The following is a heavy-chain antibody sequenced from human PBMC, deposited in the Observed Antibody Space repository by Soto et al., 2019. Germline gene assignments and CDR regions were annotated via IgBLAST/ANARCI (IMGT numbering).Heavy chain of an antibody. J-gene: IGHJ4*02. Sequence: EAQLVQSGGGVVQPGGSLQLSCAASGFTFGGSPVHWVRQASGKGPEWVGRIRSDSASSAIAYAASVRGMFPLSRVDSKNTANLQVNRLEVEDTARYNCVLEVCRRTGCSSLELWGQGALVTVS. CDR2: IRSDSASSAI. D-gene: IGHD2-2*01. CDR3: VLEVCRRTGCSSLEL. V-gene: IGHV3-73*01. CDR1: GFTFGGSP.